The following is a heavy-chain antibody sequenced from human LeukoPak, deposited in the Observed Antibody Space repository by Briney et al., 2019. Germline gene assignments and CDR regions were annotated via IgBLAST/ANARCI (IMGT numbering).Heavy chain of an antibody. CDR3: ARDPTIAARPGVAFDI. D-gene: IGHD6-6*01. V-gene: IGHV3-21*01. CDR2: ISSSSSYI. Sequence: KAGGSLRLSCAASGFTFSSYSMNWVRQAPGKGLEWVSSISSSSSYIYYADSVKGRFTISRDNAKNSLYLQMNSLRAEDTAVYYCARDPTIAARPGVAFDIWGQGTMVTVSS. CDR1: GFTFSSYS. J-gene: IGHJ3*02.